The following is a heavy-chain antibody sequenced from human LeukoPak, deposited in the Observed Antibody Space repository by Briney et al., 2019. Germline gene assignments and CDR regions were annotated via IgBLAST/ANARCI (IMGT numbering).Heavy chain of an antibody. CDR2: INWKGDTS. J-gene: IGHJ4*02. D-gene: IGHD6-13*01. CDR3: ATAAGGEGY. Sequence: TGGSLRLSCAASGFTLHYYGITWVRQAPGKGLEWVSGINWKGDTSGYADSVKGRFTISRDNARNSLYLQMNSLRAEDTALYYCATAAGGEGYWGQGTLVTVSS. V-gene: IGHV3-20*04. CDR1: GFTLHYYG.